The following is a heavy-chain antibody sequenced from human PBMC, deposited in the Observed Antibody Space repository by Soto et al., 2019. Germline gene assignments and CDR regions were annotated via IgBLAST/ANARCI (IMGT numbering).Heavy chain of an antibody. Sequence: GGSLRLSCAASGFMFGSYALSWVRQAPGMGLEWVSSVKPTGDNTYYADSVKGRFTISRDNSKNTLYLHMNGLRAEDTAMYFCANNPLATTGGIDYFQHWGRGTLVTVSS. CDR1: GFMFGSYA. V-gene: IGHV3-23*01. CDR2: VKPTGDNT. CDR3: ANNPLATTGGIDYFQH. D-gene: IGHD2-15*01. J-gene: IGHJ1*01.